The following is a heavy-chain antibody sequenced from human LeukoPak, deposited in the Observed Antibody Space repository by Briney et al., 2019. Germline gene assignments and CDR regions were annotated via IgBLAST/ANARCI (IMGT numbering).Heavy chain of an antibody. CDR3: ARDLGSSSPNAY. V-gene: IGHV3-33*01. CDR1: GFTFSSYG. CDR2: TWYDGSNK. Sequence: QPGGSLRLPCAASGFTFSSYGMHWVRQAPGKGLEWVAVTWYDGSNKYYADSVKGRFTISRDNSKNTLYLQMNSLRAEDTAVYYCARDLGSSSPNAYWGQGTLVTVSS. J-gene: IGHJ4*02. D-gene: IGHD6-13*01.